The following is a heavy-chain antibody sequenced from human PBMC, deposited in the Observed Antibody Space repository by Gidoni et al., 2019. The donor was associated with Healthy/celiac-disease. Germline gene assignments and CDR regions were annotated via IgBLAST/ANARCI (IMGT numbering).Heavy chain of an antibody. V-gene: IGHV3-53*01. CDR3: ARDSYYYYYMDV. Sequence: EVQLVEPGGGLIQPGGSLRPSCAASGFTVSSNYMSWVRQAPGKGLEWVSVIYSGGSTYYADSVKGRFTISRDNSKNTLYLQMNSLRAEDTAVYYCARDSYYYYYMDVWGKGTTVTVSS. CDR1: GFTVSSNY. CDR2: IYSGGST. J-gene: IGHJ6*03.